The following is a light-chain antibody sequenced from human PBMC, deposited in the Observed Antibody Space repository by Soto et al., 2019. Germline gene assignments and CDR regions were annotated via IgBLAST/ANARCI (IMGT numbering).Light chain of an antibody. V-gene: IGKV1-5*03. J-gene: IGKJ1*01. Sequence: DIQVTQSPSTLSGSVGVGVTFSCRASQTISSWLAWYQQKPGKAPKLLIYKASTLKSGVPSRFSGSGSGTEFTLTISSLQPDDFATYYCQHYNSYSEAFGQGTKVDIK. CDR1: QTISSW. CDR3: QHYNSYSEA. CDR2: KAS.